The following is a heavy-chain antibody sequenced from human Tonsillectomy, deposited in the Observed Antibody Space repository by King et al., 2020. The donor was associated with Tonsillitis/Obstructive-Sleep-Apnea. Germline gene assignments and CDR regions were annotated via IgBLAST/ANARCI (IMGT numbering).Heavy chain of an antibody. J-gene: IGHJ4*02. CDR2: IHPGDSDT. CDR3: ARRAYGGYSGFFDY. D-gene: IGHD5-12*01. Sequence: VQLVQSGAEVKKPGESVKISCTGSGYSFTNYWIGWVRQMPGKGLEWMGIIHPGDSDTRYSPSFQGQVTISVDKSINTAYLQWSSLKASDTAMYYCARRAYGGYSGFFDYWGQGTLVTVSS. V-gene: IGHV5-51*01. CDR1: GYSFTNYW.